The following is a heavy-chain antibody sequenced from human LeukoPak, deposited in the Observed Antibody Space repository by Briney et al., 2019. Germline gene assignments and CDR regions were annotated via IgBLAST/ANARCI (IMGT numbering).Heavy chain of an antibody. D-gene: IGHD4-17*01. CDR2: IWYDGSNK. CDR1: GFTFSSYG. CDR3: ARDVTVPTPLDRFDI. Sequence: GRSLRLSCAASGFTFSSYGMHWVRQAPGKGLEGVAVIWYDGSNKYYADSVKGRFTISRDNSKKSPYLQMNSLRGEDMAAHYCARDVTVPTPLDRFDIWGQGTMVTVSS. V-gene: IGHV3-33*01. J-gene: IGHJ3*02.